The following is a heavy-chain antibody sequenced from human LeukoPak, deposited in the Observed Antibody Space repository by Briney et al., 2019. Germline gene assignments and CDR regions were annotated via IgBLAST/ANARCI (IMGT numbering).Heavy chain of an antibody. V-gene: IGHV3-64*01. CDR3: ARRVAATDYLGMDV. CDR1: GFTFSSYA. D-gene: IGHD4-11*01. J-gene: IGHJ6*02. Sequence: PGGSLRLSCAASGFTFSSYAMHWVRLAPGKGLEYVSAITDNGHSTYYANSVKGRFTISRDNSKNTLYLQMGSLRAEDMAVYYCARRVAATDYLGMDVGGQGTTVTVSS. CDR2: ITDNGHST.